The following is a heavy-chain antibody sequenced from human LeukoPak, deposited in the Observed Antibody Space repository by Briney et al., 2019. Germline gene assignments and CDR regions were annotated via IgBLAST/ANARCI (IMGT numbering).Heavy chain of an antibody. J-gene: IGHJ5*02. CDR2: IYYSGST. CDR1: GASVYSDSYY. V-gene: IGHV4-61*01. Sequence: SETLSLTCTVSGASVYSDSYYWSWIRQPPGKGLEWIGYIYYSGSTKYNPSLQSRVTISLDTFKNQFSLNLNSVTAADTAVYYCARGRAIFGVVINRANWFDPWGQGTLVTVSS. CDR3: ARGRAIFGVVINRANWFDP. D-gene: IGHD3-3*01.